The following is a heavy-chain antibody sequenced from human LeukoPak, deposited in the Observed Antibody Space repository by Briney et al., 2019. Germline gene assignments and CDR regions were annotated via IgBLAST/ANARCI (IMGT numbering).Heavy chain of an antibody. CDR1: GFTFDDYA. CDR2: ISWNSGSI. V-gene: IGHV3-9*03. Sequence: GRSLRLSCAASGFTFDDYAMHWVRQAPGKGLEWVSGISWNSGSIGYADSVKGRFTISRDNAKNSLYLQMNRLRAEDMALYYCAKDISNWNTGGLDYWGQGTLVTVSS. D-gene: IGHD1-1*01. J-gene: IGHJ4*02. CDR3: AKDISNWNTGGLDY.